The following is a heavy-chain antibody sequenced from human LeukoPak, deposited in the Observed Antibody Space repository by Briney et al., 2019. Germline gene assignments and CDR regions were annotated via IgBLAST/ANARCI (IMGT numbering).Heavy chain of an antibody. V-gene: IGHV1-24*01. CDR2: FDPEDGET. D-gene: IGHD2-2*01. Sequence: ASLKVSCKVSGYTLTELSMHWVRQAPGKGLEWMRGFDPEDGETIYAQKFQGRVTMTEDTSTDTAYMELSSLRSEDTAVYYCATNYCSSTSCHIPDWFDPWGQGTLVTVSS. CDR1: GYTLTELS. CDR3: ATNYCSSTSCHIPDWFDP. J-gene: IGHJ5*02.